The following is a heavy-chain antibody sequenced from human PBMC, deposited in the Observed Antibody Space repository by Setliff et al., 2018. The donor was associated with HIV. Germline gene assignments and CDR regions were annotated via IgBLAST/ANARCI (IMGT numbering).Heavy chain of an antibody. CDR2: VNPNSGGT. CDR1: GYTFTDYY. V-gene: IGHV1-2*02. CDR3: ASPSFWGSGARNIDAFDM. J-gene: IGHJ3*02. D-gene: IGHD7-27*01. Sequence: ASVKVSCKASGYTFTDYYIHWVRQAPGQGLQWMGWVNPNSGGTNSAQEFQGRVTMTRDTSINTAYMELSSLKSDDTAVYYCASPSFWGSGARNIDAFDMWGQGTLVTVSS.